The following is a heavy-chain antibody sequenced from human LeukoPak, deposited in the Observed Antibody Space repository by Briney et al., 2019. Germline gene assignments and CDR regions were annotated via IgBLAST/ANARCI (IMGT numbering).Heavy chain of an antibody. CDR3: AKVQDCSSTSCYSTYYYGMDV. CDR1: GFTFDDYA. V-gene: IGHV3-9*01. Sequence: GGSLRLSCAASGFTFDDYAMHWVRQAPGKRLEWVSGISWSSGSIGYADSVKGRFTISRDNAKNSLYLQMNSLRAEDTALYYCAKVQDCSSTSCYSTYYYGMDVWGQGTTVTVSS. CDR2: ISWSSGSI. D-gene: IGHD2-2*01. J-gene: IGHJ6*02.